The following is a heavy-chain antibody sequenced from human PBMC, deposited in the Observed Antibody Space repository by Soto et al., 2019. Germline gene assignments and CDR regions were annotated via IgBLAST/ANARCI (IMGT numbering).Heavy chain of an antibody. CDR2: IYPGDSDT. Sequence: GDSLKISCKGSGYSFTSYWIGWVRQMPGKGLEWMGIIYPGDSDTRYSPSFQGQVTISADKSISSAYLQWSSLKASDTAMYYCASQGYCSNTACYIVDYWAHGTLVTVSS. CDR1: GYSFTSYW. D-gene: IGHD2-2*02. J-gene: IGHJ4*01. CDR3: ASQGYCSNTACYIVDY. V-gene: IGHV5-51*01.